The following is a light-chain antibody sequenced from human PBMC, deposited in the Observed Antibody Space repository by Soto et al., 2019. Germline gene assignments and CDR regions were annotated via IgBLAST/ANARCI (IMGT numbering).Light chain of an antibody. V-gene: IGLV2-14*01. CDR3: SSYTSSSTLLYV. CDR2: DVS. Sequence: QSALTQPASVSGSPGQSITISCTGTSSDVGGYNYVSWYQQHPGKAPKLMIYDVSKRPSGVSNRFSGSKSGNTASLTISGLQAEDEDDYYCSSYTSSSTLLYVFGTGTKVTVL. J-gene: IGLJ1*01. CDR1: SSDVGGYNY.